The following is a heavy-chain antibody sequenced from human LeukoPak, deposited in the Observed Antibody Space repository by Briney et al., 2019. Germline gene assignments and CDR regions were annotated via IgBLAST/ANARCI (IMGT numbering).Heavy chain of an antibody. CDR3: ARDDSRGSVDAFDI. CDR2: IKQDGSEK. Sequence: SGGSLRLSCAASGFTFSSYWMSWVRQAPGRGLEWVANIKQDGSEKYYVDSVKGRFTISRDNAKNSLYLQMNSLRAEDTAVYYCARDDSRGSVDAFDIWGQGTMVTVSS. CDR1: GFTFSSYW. V-gene: IGHV3-7*01. J-gene: IGHJ3*02. D-gene: IGHD3-22*01.